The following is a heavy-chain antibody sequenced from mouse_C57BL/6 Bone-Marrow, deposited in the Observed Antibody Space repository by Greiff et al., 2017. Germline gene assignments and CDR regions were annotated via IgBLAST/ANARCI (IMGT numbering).Heavy chain of an antibody. J-gene: IGHJ1*03. D-gene: IGHD1-1*01. CDR1: GYSITSGYY. CDR2: ISYDGSN. CDR3: ARDYGSNWYFDV. V-gene: IGHV3-6*01. Sequence: DVQLVESGPGLVKPSQSLSLTCSVTGYSITSGYYWNWIRQFPGNKLEWMGYISYDGSNNYNPSLKNRISITRDTSKNQFFLKLNSVTTEDTATYYCARDYGSNWYFDVWGTGTTVTVSS.